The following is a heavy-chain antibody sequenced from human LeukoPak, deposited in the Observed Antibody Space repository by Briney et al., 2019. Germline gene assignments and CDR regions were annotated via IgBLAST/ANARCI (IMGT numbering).Heavy chain of an antibody. J-gene: IGHJ6*02. V-gene: IGHV1-2*02. CDR2: INPNSGGT. D-gene: IGHD1-26*01. CDR1: GGTFSSYA. CDR3: AREYSGSENGMDV. Sequence: ASVKVSCKASGGTFSSYAISWVRQAPGQGLEWMGWINPNSGGTNYAQKFQGRVTMTRDTSISTAYMELSRLRSDDTAVYYCAREYSGSENGMDVWGQGTTVTVSS.